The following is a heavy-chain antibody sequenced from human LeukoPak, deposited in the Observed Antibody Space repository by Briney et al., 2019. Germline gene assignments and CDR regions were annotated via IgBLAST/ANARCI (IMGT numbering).Heavy chain of an antibody. CDR3: ARRPTCSGGTCYGLDV. CDR2: VSYDVNTK. Sequence: GRSLRLSCAASGFTFSTYAMHWVRQAPGKGGEWVAIVSYDVNTKYYADSVKGRFTISRDNSENTLYLEMNSLRAEDTAVYFCARRPTCSGGTCYGLDVWGKGTTVTVSS. CDR1: GFTFSTYA. V-gene: IGHV3-30-3*01. D-gene: IGHD2-15*01. J-gene: IGHJ6*04.